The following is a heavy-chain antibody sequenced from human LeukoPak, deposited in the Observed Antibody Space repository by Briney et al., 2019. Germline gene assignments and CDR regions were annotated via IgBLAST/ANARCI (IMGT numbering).Heavy chain of an antibody. V-gene: IGHV3-74*01. CDR1: GFTFSRYW. Sequence: GGSLRLSCAASGFTFSRYWIHWVRQAPGKGLEWVSRINPDGSTTTYADSVKGRFTISRDNAKNTVYLQMNSLRAEDAAVYYCARGDYFDYWGQGTLVTVSS. CDR3: ARGDYFDY. CDR2: INPDGSTT. J-gene: IGHJ4*02.